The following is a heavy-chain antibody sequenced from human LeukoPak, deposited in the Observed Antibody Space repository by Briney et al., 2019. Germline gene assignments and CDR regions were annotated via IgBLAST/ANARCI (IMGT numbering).Heavy chain of an antibody. J-gene: IGHJ6*02. CDR1: GFTFSSYG. V-gene: IGHV3-30*18. CDR2: ISYDGSNK. Sequence: GRSLRLSCAASGFTFSSYGMHWVRQAPGKGLEWVAVISYDGSNKYYADSVKDRFTISRDNSKNTLYLQMNSLRAEDTAVYYCAKEGLAAAAITNYGMDVWGQGTTVTVSS. CDR3: AKEGLAAAAITNYGMDV. D-gene: IGHD6-13*01.